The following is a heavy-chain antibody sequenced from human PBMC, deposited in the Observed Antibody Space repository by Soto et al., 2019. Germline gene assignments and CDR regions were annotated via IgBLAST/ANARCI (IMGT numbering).Heavy chain of an antibody. CDR1: EDTFTHYD. CDR2: MNPHTGNI. Sequence: QVELVQSGAEVKKPGASVRVSCQASEDTFTHYDLNWVRQATGQGLEWMGWMNPHTGNIDYAHKFQGRVTMTRDTTTRTVYMELSSLRSEATAVYYCVRRVAYGHRSWFDPWGQGTLVTVSS. CDR3: VRRVAYGHRSWFDP. J-gene: IGHJ5*02. V-gene: IGHV1-8*01. D-gene: IGHD3-16*01.